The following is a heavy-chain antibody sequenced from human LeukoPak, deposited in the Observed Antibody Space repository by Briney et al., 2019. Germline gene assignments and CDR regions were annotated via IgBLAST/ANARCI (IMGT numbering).Heavy chain of an antibody. D-gene: IGHD6-13*01. J-gene: IGHJ5*02. CDR3: ARNRQQLVRSNWFDP. CDR1: GFTFSSHW. Sequence: GGSLRLSCAASGFTFSSHWMGWVRQAPEKGLEWVANIQQGGSLIRYLDSVEGRFTISRDNARNSVYLQMDGLRAEDTAVYYCARNRQQLVRSNWFDPWGQGTLVTVSS. CDR2: IQQGGSLI. V-gene: IGHV3-7*03.